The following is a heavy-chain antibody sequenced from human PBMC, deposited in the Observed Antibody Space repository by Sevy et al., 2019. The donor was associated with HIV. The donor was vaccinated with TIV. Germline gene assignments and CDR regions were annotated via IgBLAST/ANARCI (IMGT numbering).Heavy chain of an antibody. V-gene: IGHV4-59*01. CDR3: ARVPRITGTKGGGYWFDP. J-gene: IGHJ5*02. Sequence: SETLSLTCTVSGGSISSYYWSWIRQPPGKGLEWIGYIYYSGSTNYNPSLKSRVTISVDTSKNQFSLKLSSVTAADTAVYYCARVPRITGTKGGGYWFDPWGQGTLVTVSS. CDR2: IYYSGST. D-gene: IGHD1-7*01. CDR1: GGSISSYY.